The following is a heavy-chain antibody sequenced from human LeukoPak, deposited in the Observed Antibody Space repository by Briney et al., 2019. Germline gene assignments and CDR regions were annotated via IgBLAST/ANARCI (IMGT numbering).Heavy chain of an antibody. Sequence: PSETLSLTCTVSRGSLSSYYWSWIRQPPGKGLEWIGYIYHSGGTNYNPSLESRVTISVDTSTNQFSLKLGSVTAADTAVYYCARRRSSYGDNDAFDIWGQGTMVTVSS. CDR1: RGSLSSYY. CDR2: IYHSGGT. CDR3: ARRRSSYGDNDAFDI. V-gene: IGHV4-59*08. D-gene: IGHD5-18*01. J-gene: IGHJ3*02.